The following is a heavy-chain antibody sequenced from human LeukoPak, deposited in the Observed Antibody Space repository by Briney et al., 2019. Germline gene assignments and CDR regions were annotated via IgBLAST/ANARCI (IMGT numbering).Heavy chain of an antibody. CDR3: ARGMYSSSWYVDY. CDR2: IYHSGST. Sequence: SETLSLTCTVSGGSMSSGGYSWSWIRQPPGKGLEWIGYIYHSGSTYYNPSLKSRATISIDRSKNQFSLKLSSVTAADTAVYYCARGMYSSSWYVDYWGQGTPVTVSS. D-gene: IGHD6-13*01. V-gene: IGHV4-30-2*01. J-gene: IGHJ4*02. CDR1: GGSMSSGGYS.